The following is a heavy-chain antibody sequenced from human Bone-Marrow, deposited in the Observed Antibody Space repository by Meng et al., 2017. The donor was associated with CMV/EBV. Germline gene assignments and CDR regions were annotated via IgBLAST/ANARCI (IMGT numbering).Heavy chain of an antibody. Sequence: SETLSLTCTVSGGSISSYYWSWIRQPPGKGLEWIGYIYYSGSTNYNPSLKSRVTISVDTSKNQFSLKLSSVTAADTAVYYCARDRHCSSTSCSMIDAFDIWGQGTMVTVSS. CDR3: ARDRHCSSTSCSMIDAFDI. J-gene: IGHJ3*02. V-gene: IGHV4-59*01. CDR2: IYYSGST. CDR1: GGSISSYY. D-gene: IGHD2-2*01.